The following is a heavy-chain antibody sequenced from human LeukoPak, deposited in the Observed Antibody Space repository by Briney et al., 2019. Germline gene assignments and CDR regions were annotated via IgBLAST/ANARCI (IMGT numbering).Heavy chain of an antibody. CDR1: GGSISSSSYY. CDR2: IYYSGST. D-gene: IGHD3-3*01. Sequence: SETLSLTCTVSGGSISSSSYYWGWIRQPPGKGLEWIGSIYYSGSTYYNPSLKSRVTISVDTSKNQFSLKLSSVTAADTAVYYCARRAPYDFWIGYYDNWFDPWGQRILVTVSS. CDR3: ARRAPYDFWIGYYDNWFDP. V-gene: IGHV4-39*01. J-gene: IGHJ5*02.